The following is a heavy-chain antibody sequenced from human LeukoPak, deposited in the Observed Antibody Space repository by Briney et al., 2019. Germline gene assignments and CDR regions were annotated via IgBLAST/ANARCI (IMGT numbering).Heavy chain of an antibody. J-gene: IGHJ4*02. CDR3: ARENYDILTGYQWGLSRY. D-gene: IGHD3-9*01. V-gene: IGHV3-7*01. CDR1: GLTFNSYW. CDR2: IKKDGSEK. Sequence: GGSLRLSCAASGLTFNSYWMSWVRQAPGKGLEWVANIKKDGSEKYYVDSVKGRFTISRDNAKNSLYLQMNSLRAEDTAVYYCARENYDILTGYQWGLSRYWGQGTLVTVSS.